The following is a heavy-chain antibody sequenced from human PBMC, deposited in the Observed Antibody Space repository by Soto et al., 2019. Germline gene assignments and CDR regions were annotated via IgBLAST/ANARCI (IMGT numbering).Heavy chain of an antibody. Sequence: SPTLSLTCAISGDSVSSNSAAWNWIRQSPSRGLEWLGRTYYRSKWYNDYAVSVKSRITINPDTSKNQFSLQLNSVTPEDTAVYYCARDAPADAPTRRAFNYYYGMDVWGQGTTVTVSS. D-gene: IGHD5-12*01. CDR2: TYYRSKWYN. V-gene: IGHV6-1*01. CDR1: GDSVSSNSAA. CDR3: ARDAPADAPTRRAFNYYYGMDV. J-gene: IGHJ6*02.